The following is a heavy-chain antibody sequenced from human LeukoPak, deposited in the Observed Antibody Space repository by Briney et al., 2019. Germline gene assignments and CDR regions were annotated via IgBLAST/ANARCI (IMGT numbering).Heavy chain of an antibody. D-gene: IGHD3-10*01. CDR3: ARVNMVRGVIIDYYYYYGMDV. CDR1: GYTFTSYD. J-gene: IGHJ6*02. Sequence: ASVKVSCKASGYTFTSYDINWVRQATGQGLEWMGWMNPNSGNTGYAQKFQGRVTMTRNTSISTAYMELSSLRSEDTAVYYWARVNMVRGVIIDYYYYYGMDVWGQGTTVTVSS. V-gene: IGHV1-8*01. CDR2: MNPNSGNT.